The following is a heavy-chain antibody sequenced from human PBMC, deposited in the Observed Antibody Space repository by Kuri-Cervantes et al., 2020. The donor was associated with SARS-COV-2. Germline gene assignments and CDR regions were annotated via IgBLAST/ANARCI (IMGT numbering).Heavy chain of an antibody. CDR2: SFYSGST. CDR1: GGSITSDYL. J-gene: IGHJ6*02. CDR3: ARRPRSGYLASYYYSGMDV. Sequence: GSLRLSCTVSGGSITSDYLWGWIRQPPGKGPEWIGNSFYSGSTVYNPSLKSRVTISVDTSKNQFSLELSSVTAADTAVYYCARRPRSGYLASYYYSGMDVWGQGTTVTVSS. D-gene: IGHD3-22*01. V-gene: IGHV4-39*01.